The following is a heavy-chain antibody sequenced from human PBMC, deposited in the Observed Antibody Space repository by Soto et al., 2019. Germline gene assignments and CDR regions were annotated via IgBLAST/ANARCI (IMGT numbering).Heavy chain of an antibody. V-gene: IGHV3-30-3*01. CDR1: GFTFSSYA. CDR2: ISYDGSNK. Sequence: GGSLRLSCAASGFTFSSYAMHWVRQAPGKGLEWVAVISYDGSNKYYADSVKGRFTISRDNSKNTLYLQMNSLRAEDTAVYYCARAPVVNDSDYWGQGTLVTVSS. D-gene: IGHD3-22*01. J-gene: IGHJ4*02. CDR3: ARAPVVNDSDY.